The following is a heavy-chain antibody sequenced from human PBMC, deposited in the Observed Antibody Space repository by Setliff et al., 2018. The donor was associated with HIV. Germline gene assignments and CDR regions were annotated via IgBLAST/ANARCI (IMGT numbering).Heavy chain of an antibody. D-gene: IGHD6-19*01. J-gene: IGHJ3*02. CDR1: GGSISSGAFY. CDR2: IYYIRST. Sequence: SETLSLTCTVSGGSISSGAFYWSWIRQHPGKGLEWIGGIYYIRSTFYNPSLKSRITISVDTSKNHFSLRLRSVTAADTAVYYCASRSVAGAFDIWGQGTKVTVSS. V-gene: IGHV4-31*03. CDR3: ASRSVAGAFDI.